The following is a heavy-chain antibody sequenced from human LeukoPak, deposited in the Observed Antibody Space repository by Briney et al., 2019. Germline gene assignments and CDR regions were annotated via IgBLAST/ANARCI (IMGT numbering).Heavy chain of an antibody. CDR2: IYYSGST. V-gene: IGHV4-39*07. CDR1: GGSISSSSYY. D-gene: IGHD3-22*01. Sequence: SETLSLTCTVSGGSISSSSYYWGWIRQPPGTGLEWIGSIYYSGSTYYNPSLKSRVTISVDTSKNQFSLKLSSVTAAGTAVYYCARGYHRGYYDSSGYVGLLYWGQGTLVTVSS. J-gene: IGHJ4*02. CDR3: ARGYHRGYYDSSGYVGLLY.